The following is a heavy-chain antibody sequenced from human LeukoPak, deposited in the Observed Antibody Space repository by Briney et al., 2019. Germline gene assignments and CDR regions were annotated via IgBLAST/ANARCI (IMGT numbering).Heavy chain of an antibody. CDR1: GFTFSDYY. Sequence: GGSLRLSCAASGFTFSDYYMSWIRQAPGKGLEWVSYISSSSTIYYADSVKGRFTISRDNAKNSLYLQMNSLRDEDTAVYYCARDLRYDSSGYPDYWGQGTLVTVSS. J-gene: IGHJ4*02. D-gene: IGHD3-22*01. V-gene: IGHV3-69-1*01. CDR3: ARDLRYDSSGYPDY. CDR2: ISSSSTI.